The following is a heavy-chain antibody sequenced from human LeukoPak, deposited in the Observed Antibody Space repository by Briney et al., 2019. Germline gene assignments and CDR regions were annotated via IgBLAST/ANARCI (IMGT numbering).Heavy chain of an antibody. D-gene: IGHD4-23*01. CDR1: GGSISSSGYY. Sequence: SQTLSLTCTVSGGSISSSGYYWSWIRQYPGKGLEWIGFIYYTGSTDYKSTLKSRVIISVDTSTNQFSLELSSVTAADTAVYYCARGGTVVTLHSRSRYFQHWGQGTLVTVSS. J-gene: IGHJ1*01. CDR2: IYYTGST. CDR3: ARGGTVVTLHSRSRYFQH. V-gene: IGHV4-31*03.